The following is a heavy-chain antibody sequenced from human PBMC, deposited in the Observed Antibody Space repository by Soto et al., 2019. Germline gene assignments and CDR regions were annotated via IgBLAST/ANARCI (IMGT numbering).Heavy chain of an antibody. J-gene: IGHJ4*02. CDR1: GINYNTYA. Sequence: QVQLVQSGAEMKKPGASVKLSCKTSGINYNTYAIHWVRQAPGQGLEWMGWINAGNGDTRYSQNFQGRVTLTRDTSGSTVYKELDSLKSEDTGVYYCARAISGYVTWGQGTLVAVSS. CDR3: ARAISGYVT. CDR2: INAGNGDT. V-gene: IGHV1-3*01. D-gene: IGHD5-12*01.